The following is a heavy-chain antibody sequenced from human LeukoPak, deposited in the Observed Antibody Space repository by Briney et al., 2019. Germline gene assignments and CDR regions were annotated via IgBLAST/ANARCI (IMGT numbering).Heavy chain of an antibody. CDR1: GGSISSYY. Sequence: TSETLSLTCTVSGGSISSYYWSWIRQPPGKGLEWIGYIYYSGSTNYNPSLKSRVTISVDTSKNQFSLKLSSVTAADTAVYYCARARVDYYDSSGYYYYYYYGMDVWGQGTTVTVSS. CDR2: IYYSGST. D-gene: IGHD3-22*01. J-gene: IGHJ6*02. V-gene: IGHV4-59*01. CDR3: ARARVDYYDSSGYYYYYYYGMDV.